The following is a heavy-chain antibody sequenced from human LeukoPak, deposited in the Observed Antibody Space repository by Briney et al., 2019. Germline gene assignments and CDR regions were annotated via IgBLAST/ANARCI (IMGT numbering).Heavy chain of an antibody. D-gene: IGHD3/OR15-3a*01. Sequence: PGGSLRLSCAASGFTFSSYWMHWVRQAPGKGLVWVSRINSDGSSTSYADSVKGRFTISRDNAKNTLYLQMNSLRAEDTAVYYCAREGMGWLFPYYYYYYMDVWGKGTTVTVSS. J-gene: IGHJ6*03. CDR1: GFTFSSYW. V-gene: IGHV3-74*01. CDR3: AREGMGWLFPYYYYYYMDV. CDR2: INSDGSST.